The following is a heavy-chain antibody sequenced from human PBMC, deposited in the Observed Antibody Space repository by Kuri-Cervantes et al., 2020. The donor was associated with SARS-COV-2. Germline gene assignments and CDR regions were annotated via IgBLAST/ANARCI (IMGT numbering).Heavy chain of an antibody. D-gene: IGHD3-22*01. CDR2: IKEDGSVK. CDR1: GFTFSNYW. Sequence: GGSLRLSCAASGFTFSNYWMTWVRQAPGKGLEWVASIKEDGSVKYHVDSVRGRFTISRDNAKNSLYLQINSLRAEDTAVYYCARFGGSSVYYRIDHWGQGTLVTVSS. J-gene: IGHJ5*02. V-gene: IGHV3-7*01. CDR3: ARFGGSSVYYRIDH.